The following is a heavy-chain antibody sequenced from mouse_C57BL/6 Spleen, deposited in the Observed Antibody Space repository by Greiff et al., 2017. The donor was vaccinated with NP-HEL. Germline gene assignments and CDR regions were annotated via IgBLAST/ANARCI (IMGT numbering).Heavy chain of an antibody. CDR2: IDPSDSET. J-gene: IGHJ2*01. CDR3: AREDDYGSSYGY. CDR1: GYTFTSYW. V-gene: IGHV1-52*01. Sequence: QVQLQQPGAELVRPGSSVKLSCKASGYTFTSYWMHWVKQRPIQGLEWIGNIDPSDSETHYNQKFKDKATLTVDKSSSTAYMQLSSRTSEDSAVEYCAREDDYGSSYGYWGQGTTLTVSS. D-gene: IGHD1-1*01.